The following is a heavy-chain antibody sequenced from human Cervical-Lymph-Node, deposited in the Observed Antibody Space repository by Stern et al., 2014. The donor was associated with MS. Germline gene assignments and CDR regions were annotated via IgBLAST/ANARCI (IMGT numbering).Heavy chain of an antibody. V-gene: IGHV4-31*11. CDR1: GGSISSGEYY. J-gene: IGHJ4*02. D-gene: IGHD3-3*01. CDR3: ARVSYDFWSGYYVFDY. CDR2: IHYSGTT. Sequence: QVQLQESGPGLVKPSQTLSLTCAVSGGSISSGEYYWSWIRQSPGKGLEWIGYIHYSGTTYYNPSLKSRVTISVDTSKNQFSLKLSSVTAADTAVYYCARVSYDFWSGYYVFDYWGQGTLVTVSS.